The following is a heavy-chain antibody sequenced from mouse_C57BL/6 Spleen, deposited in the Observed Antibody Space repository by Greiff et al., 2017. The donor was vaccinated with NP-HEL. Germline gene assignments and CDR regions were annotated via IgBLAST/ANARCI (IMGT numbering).Heavy chain of an antibody. J-gene: IGHJ3*01. V-gene: IGHV2-9-1*01. CDR3: ASIYYDYDGFAY. CDR2: IWTGGGT. CDR1: GFSLTSYS. D-gene: IGHD2-4*01. Sequence: QVQLKQSGPGLVAPSQSLSITCTVSGFSLTSYSISWVRQPPGKGLEWLGVIWTGGGTNYNSALKSRLSISKDNSKSQVFLKMNSLQTDDTARYYCASIYYDYDGFAYWGQGTLVTVSA.